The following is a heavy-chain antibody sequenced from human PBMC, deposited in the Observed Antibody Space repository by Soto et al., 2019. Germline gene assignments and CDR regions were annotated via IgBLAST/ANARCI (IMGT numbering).Heavy chain of an antibody. CDR3: ARGHTASYSTIFGVVITPYFDY. Sequence: ASVKVSCKASGYTFTSYAMHWVRQAPGQRLEWMGWINAGNGNTKYSQKFQGRVTITRDTSASTAYMELSSLRSEDTAVYYCARGHTASYSTIFGVVITPYFDYWGQGTLVTVSS. CDR1: GYTFTSYA. CDR2: INAGNGNT. J-gene: IGHJ4*02. D-gene: IGHD3-3*01. V-gene: IGHV1-3*01.